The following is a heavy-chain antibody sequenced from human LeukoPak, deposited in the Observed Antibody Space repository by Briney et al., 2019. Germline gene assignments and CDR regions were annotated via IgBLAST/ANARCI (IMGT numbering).Heavy chain of an antibody. CDR1: GFTFSDYY. CDR3: ARDALGMSGVWYFDL. J-gene: IGHJ2*01. CDR2: ISSSGSTI. D-gene: IGHD7-27*01. V-gene: IGHV3-11*01. Sequence: SGGSLRLSCAASGFTFSDYYMSWIRQAPGKGLEWVSYISSSGSTIYYADSVKGRFTISRDNAKNSLYLQMNSLRAEDTAVYYCARDALGMSGVWYFDLWGRGTLVTVSS.